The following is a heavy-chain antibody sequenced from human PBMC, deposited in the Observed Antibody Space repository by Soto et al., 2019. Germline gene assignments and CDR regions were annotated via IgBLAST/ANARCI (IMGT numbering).Heavy chain of an antibody. V-gene: IGHV4-59*08. CDR3: ASNILTEDDY. CDR1: GGSISSYY. D-gene: IGHD3-9*01. CDR2: IYYSGST. J-gene: IGHJ4*02. Sequence: SETLSLTYTVAGGSISSYYWSWIRQPPGKGLEWIGYIYYSGSTNYNPSLKSRVTISVDTSKNQFSLKLSSVTAADTAVYYCASNILTEDDYWGQGTLVTVSS.